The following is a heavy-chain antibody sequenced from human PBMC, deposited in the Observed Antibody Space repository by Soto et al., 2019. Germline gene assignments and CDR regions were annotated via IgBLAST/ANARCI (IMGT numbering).Heavy chain of an antibody. D-gene: IGHD2-2*01. J-gene: IGHJ4*02. CDR1: GYSFTSYW. CDR3: ARRYCSSTCGYAGIDY. Sequence: EVQLVQSGAEVKKPGESLKISCKGSGYSFTSYWIGWVRQMPGNGLEWMGIIYPGDSDTRYSPSFQGQVTISADQSISTVYLQWSSLKASDTAMYYCARRYCSSTCGYAGIDYWGQGTLVTVSS. CDR2: IYPGDSDT. V-gene: IGHV5-51*03.